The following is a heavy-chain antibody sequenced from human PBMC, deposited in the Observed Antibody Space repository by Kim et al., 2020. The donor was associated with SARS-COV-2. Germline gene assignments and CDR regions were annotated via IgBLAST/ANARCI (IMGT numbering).Heavy chain of an antibody. D-gene: IGHD3-22*01. V-gene: IGHV4-39*01. CDR1: GGSISSSSYY. CDR2: IYYSGST. CDR3: ARHNRANMIVVVIPKNYFDY. Sequence: SETLSLTCTVSGGSISSSSYYRGWIRQPPGKGLEWIGSIYYSGSTYYNPSLKSRVTISVDTSKNQFSLKLSSVTAADTAVYYCARHNRANMIVVVIPKNYFDYWGQGTLVTVSS. J-gene: IGHJ4*02.